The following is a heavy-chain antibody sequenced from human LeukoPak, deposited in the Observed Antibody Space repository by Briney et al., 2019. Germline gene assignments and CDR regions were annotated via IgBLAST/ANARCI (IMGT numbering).Heavy chain of an antibody. Sequence: SVKVSCKASGGTFSSYAISWVRQAPGQGLEWMGGIIPIFGTANYAQKFQGRVTITTDESASIAYMELSSLRSEDTAVYYCARESGYCSGGSCYSYYYMDVWGKGTTVSVSS. J-gene: IGHJ6*03. CDR2: IIPIFGTA. D-gene: IGHD2-15*01. CDR1: GGTFSSYA. CDR3: ARESGYCSGGSCYSYYYMDV. V-gene: IGHV1-69*05.